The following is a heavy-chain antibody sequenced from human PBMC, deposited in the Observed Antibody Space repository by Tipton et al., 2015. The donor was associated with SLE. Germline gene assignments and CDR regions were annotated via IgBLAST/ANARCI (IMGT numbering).Heavy chain of an antibody. Sequence: TLSLTCTVSGGSISSGGYYWSWIRQHPGKGLEWIGYIYYSGSTNYNPSLKSRVTISVDTSKNQFSLKLSSVTAADTAVYYCARGPIVVVIAAVWYFDLWGRGTLVTVSS. CDR2: IYYSGST. V-gene: IGHV4-61*08. J-gene: IGHJ2*01. CDR3: ARGPIVVVIAAVWYFDL. D-gene: IGHD2-21*01. CDR1: GGSISSGGYY.